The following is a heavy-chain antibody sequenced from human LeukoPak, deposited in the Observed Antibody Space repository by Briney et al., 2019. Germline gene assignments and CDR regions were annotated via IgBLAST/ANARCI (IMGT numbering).Heavy chain of an antibody. J-gene: IGHJ1*01. V-gene: IGHV4-59*01. CDR2: IYYSGST. CDR1: GGSISSYY. Sequence: ASETLSLTCTVSGGSISSYYRSWILQPPGKGLEWMGYIYYSGSTNYNPSLKSRVTISVDTSKNQFSLKLSSVTAADTAVYYCAREVAAAGTAYFQHWGQGTLVTVSS. CDR3: AREVAAAGTAYFQH. D-gene: IGHD6-13*01.